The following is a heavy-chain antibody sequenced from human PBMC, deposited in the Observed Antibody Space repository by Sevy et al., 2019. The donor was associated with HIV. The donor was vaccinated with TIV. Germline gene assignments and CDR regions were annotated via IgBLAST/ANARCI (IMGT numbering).Heavy chain of an antibody. V-gene: IGHV3-7*01. D-gene: IGHD2-15*01. J-gene: IGHJ4*02. CDR2: INHNGSVT. CDR3: VRAVATNGSF. Sequence: GESLKISCAASGFSLSSYWMNWVRQTPWKGLEWVANINHNGSVTYYVDSVKGRFTISRDNTRNFLYLQMTSLRVEDTALYYCVRAVATNGSFWGQGTLVTVSS. CDR1: GFSLSSYW.